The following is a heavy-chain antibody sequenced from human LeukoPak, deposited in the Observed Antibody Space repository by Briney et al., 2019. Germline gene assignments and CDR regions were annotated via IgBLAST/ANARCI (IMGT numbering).Heavy chain of an antibody. CDR3: ARVEAPAAMIYFYY. CDR1: GYSISSGYY. V-gene: IGHV4-38-2*02. Sequence: SETLSLTCTVSGYSISSGYYWGWIRQPPGKGLEWIGSIYHSGSTYYNPSLKSRVTISVDTSKNQFSLKLSSVTAADTAVYYCARVEAPAAMIYFYYWGQETLVTVSS. D-gene: IGHD2-2*01. CDR2: IYHSGST. J-gene: IGHJ4*02.